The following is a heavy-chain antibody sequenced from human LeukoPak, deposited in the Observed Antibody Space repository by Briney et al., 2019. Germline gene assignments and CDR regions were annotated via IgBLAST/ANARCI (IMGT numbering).Heavy chain of an antibody. V-gene: IGHV1-8*01. D-gene: IGHD6-6*01. J-gene: IGHJ4*02. Sequence: ASVKVSCKASGYTFTSYDINWVRQATGRGLEWMGCMNPNSGNTGYAQKFQGRVTMTRNTSISTAYMELSSLRSEDTAVYYCARGSAVRIAARPSGYWGQGTLVTVSS. CDR1: GYTFTSYD. CDR2: MNPNSGNT. CDR3: ARGSAVRIAARPSGY.